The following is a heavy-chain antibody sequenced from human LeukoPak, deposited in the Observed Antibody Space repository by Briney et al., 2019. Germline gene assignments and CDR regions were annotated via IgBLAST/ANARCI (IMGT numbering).Heavy chain of an antibody. V-gene: IGHV3-53*01. J-gene: IGHJ3*02. Sequence: GGSLRLSCAASGFTVSGNAMSWVRQAPGKGLEWVSLIYSGGSTYYADSLKGRFTISRDNSKNTLYLQMNSLRAEDTAVYYCARGQHSGSSDAFDIWGQGTMVTVSS. CDR3: ARGQHSGSSDAFDI. CDR1: GFTVSGNA. CDR2: IYSGGST. D-gene: IGHD1-26*01.